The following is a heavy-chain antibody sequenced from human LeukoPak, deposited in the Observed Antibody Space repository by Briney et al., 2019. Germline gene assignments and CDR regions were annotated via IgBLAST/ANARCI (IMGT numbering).Heavy chain of an antibody. CDR2: ISSSSRYT. V-gene: IGHV3-11*05. Sequence: GRSLRLSCAASRXAFSDYYMSWIPQAPGEGLVWVLYISSSSRYTNYADSVKGRFTISRDNAKNSLYLQMNSLRAEDTAVYYCARDPGDSSGYYDYWGQGTLVSVSS. J-gene: IGHJ4*02. D-gene: IGHD3-22*01. CDR3: ARDPGDSSGYYDY. CDR1: RXAFSDYY.